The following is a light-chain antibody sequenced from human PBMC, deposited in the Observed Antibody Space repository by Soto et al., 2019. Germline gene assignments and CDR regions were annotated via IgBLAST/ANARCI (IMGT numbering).Light chain of an antibody. CDR2: TAS. V-gene: IGKV1-39*01. CDR3: QQTSSTLDS. J-gene: IGKJ2*03. CDR1: QNITTY. Sequence: DIQVTQSPSSLSASVGARVTITCRASQNITTYLHWYQQRPGKPPKLLIHTASTLQSGVPSRFSGSGSGTDFILTISSLQPEDFATYYCQQTSSTLDSFGQGTKLEIK.